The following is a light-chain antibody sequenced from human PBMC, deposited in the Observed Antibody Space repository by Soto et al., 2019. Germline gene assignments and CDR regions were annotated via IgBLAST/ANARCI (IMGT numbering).Light chain of an antibody. CDR1: SSDVGGYNY. CDR2: DVS. Sequence: QSALTQPASVSGSPGQSITISCTGTSSDVGGYNYVSWYQQHPGKAXXLMXYDVSNRPSGVSNXFSGSXSXXXXXXTISGLQAEDEGDYYCSSYTSSSTLDVFGTGTKLTVL. J-gene: IGLJ1*01. CDR3: SSYTSSSTLDV. V-gene: IGLV2-14*03.